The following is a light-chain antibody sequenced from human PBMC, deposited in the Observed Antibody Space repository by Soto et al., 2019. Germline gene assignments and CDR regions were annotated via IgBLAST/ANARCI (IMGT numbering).Light chain of an antibody. CDR1: QSLGSD. Sequence: EIVMTQSPGTLSLSPGDTSTLACRSSQSLGSDLAWYQQKPGQAPRLLIFGASARPTGIPARISGSGSGTEFTLTISSLEPEDFAVYYCQQRSNWPPFTFGPGTKVDIK. V-gene: IGKV3-15*01. J-gene: IGKJ3*01. CDR2: GAS. CDR3: QQRSNWPPFT.